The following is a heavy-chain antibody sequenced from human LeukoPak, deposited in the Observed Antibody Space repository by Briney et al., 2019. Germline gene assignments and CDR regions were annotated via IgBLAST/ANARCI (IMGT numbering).Heavy chain of an antibody. CDR1: GFTFSDYY. CDR2: ISSSGNTT. Sequence: PGGSLRLSCAASGFTFSDYYMSWTRQAPGKGLEWVSYISSSGNTTYHADSVKGRFTISRDNSQNSLYLQMNSLRAEDTAVYYCAIRYSGYWGQGTLVTVSS. D-gene: IGHD3-9*01. J-gene: IGHJ4*02. V-gene: IGHV3-11*04. CDR3: AIRYSGY.